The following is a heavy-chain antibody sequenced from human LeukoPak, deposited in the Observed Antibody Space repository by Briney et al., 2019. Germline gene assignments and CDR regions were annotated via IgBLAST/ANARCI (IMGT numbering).Heavy chain of an antibody. CDR2: IYYSGST. CDR3: ARPSSPDYGGNYPHFDY. V-gene: IGHV4-61*01. J-gene: IGHJ4*02. D-gene: IGHD4-23*01. Sequence: SETLSLTCTVSGGSISSGSYYWSWIRQPPGKGLEWIGYIYYSGSTNYNPSLKSRVTISVDTSKNQFSLKLSSVTAADTAVYYCARPSSPDYGGNYPHFDYWGQGTLVTVSS. CDR1: GGSISSGSYY.